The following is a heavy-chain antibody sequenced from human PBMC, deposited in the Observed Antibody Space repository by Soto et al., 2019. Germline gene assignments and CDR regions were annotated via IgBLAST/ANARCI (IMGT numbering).Heavy chain of an antibody. CDR1: GGSISSGGYY. Sequence: QVQLQESGPGLVKPSQTLSLTCTVSGGSISSGGYYWCWIRQHPGKGLECIGYIYYIGSTYYNPHLKSRVTTTVDTSKHQFSLKLRSVTAADTAVYYCAREPGVWGQGTLVNVSS. J-gene: IGHJ4*02. D-gene: IGHD3-10*01. V-gene: IGHV4-31*03. CDR2: IYYIGST. CDR3: AREPGV.